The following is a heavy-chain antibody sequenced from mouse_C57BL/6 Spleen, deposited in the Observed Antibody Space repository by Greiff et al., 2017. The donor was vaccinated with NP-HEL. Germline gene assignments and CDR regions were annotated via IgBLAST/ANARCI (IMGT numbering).Heavy chain of an antibody. Sequence: EVQLVESGGGLVKPGGSLKLSCAASGFTFSDYGMHWVRQAPEKGLEWVAYISSGSSTIYYADTVKGRFTISRDNAKNTLFLQMTSLRSEDTAMYYCATYYGSSRVYFDYWGQGTTLTVSS. CDR2: ISSGSSTI. J-gene: IGHJ2*01. V-gene: IGHV5-17*01. CDR3: ATYYGSSRVYFDY. D-gene: IGHD1-1*01. CDR1: GFTFSDYG.